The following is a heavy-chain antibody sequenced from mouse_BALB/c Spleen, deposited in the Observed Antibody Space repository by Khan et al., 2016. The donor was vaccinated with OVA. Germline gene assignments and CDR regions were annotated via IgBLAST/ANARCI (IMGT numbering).Heavy chain of an antibody. J-gene: IGHJ4*01. CDR2: IWSDGTT. V-gene: IGHV2-6-1*01. Sequence: QVQLKESGPGLAAPSQSLSITCTISGFSLTTYGVHWVRQPPGKGLEWLVVIWSDGTTNYNSALTSRLTITKDNSQRKVLLKMNSLQTDDTAIYFCARQPYYHYNIMDYWGQGTSVTVSS. CDR3: ARQPYYHYNIMDY. D-gene: IGHD2-10*01. CDR1: GFSLTTYG.